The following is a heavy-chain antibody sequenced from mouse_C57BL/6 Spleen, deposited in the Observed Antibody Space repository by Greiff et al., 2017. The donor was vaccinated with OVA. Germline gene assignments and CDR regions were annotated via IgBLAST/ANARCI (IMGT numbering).Heavy chain of an antibody. CDR2: IFPGSGGT. J-gene: IGHJ1*03. CDR1: GYTFTGYW. Sequence: VQLQESGAELMKPGASVKLSCKASGYTFTGYWIEWVKQRPGHGLAWIGEIFPGSGGTNYNEKFKGKATFTADTSYNTAYMQLSSLTTEDSAIYYCAREDYYGSSYGWYFDVWGTGTTVTVSS. V-gene: IGHV1-9*01. CDR3: AREDYYGSSYGWYFDV. D-gene: IGHD1-1*01.